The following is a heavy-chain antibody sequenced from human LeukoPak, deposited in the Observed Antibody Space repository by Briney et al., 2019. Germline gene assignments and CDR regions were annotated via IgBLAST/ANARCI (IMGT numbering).Heavy chain of an antibody. V-gene: IGHV4-34*01. CDR2: INHSGST. D-gene: IGHD6-13*01. CDR3: ARGRYPGIAAAGHYGMDV. Sequence: SETLSLTCAVYVGSFSDYYWSWIRQPPGKGLEWIGEINHSGSTNYNPSLKSRVTISVDTSKSQFSLKLSSVTAADTAVYYCARGRYPGIAAAGHYGMDVWGKGTTVTVSS. CDR1: VGSFSDYY. J-gene: IGHJ6*04.